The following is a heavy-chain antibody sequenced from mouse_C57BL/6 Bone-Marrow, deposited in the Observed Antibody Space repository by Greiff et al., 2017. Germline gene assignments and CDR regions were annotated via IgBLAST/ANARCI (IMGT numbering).Heavy chain of an antibody. D-gene: IGHD1-1*01. Sequence: EVKVVESEGGLVQPGSSMKLSCTASGFTFSDYYMAWVRQVPEKGLEWVANISYDGSSTYYLDSLKSRFIISRDNARNILYLQMSSLKSEDTATYYWARDPPNYYGSSAWYFDFWGTGTTVTVSS. CDR2: ISYDGSST. V-gene: IGHV5-16*01. CDR3: ARDPPNYYGSSAWYFDF. CDR1: GFTFSDYY. J-gene: IGHJ1*03.